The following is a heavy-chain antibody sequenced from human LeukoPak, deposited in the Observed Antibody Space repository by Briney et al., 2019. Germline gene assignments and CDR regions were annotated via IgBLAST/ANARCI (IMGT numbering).Heavy chain of an antibody. Sequence: PSETLSLTCTVSGGSISSSSYYWGWIRQPPGKGLEWIGSIYYSGRTYYTPSLKSRVTISVDTSKNQFSLKLSSVTAADTAFYYCARQWRSGGYCSSTGCYGGYYYMDVWGKGTTVTVSS. V-gene: IGHV4-39*01. J-gene: IGHJ6*03. D-gene: IGHD2-2*01. CDR3: ARQWRSGGYCSSTGCYGGYYYMDV. CDR2: IYYSGRT. CDR1: GGSISSSSYY.